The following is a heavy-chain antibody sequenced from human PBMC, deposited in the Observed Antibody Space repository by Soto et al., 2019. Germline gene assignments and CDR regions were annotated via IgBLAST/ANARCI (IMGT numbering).Heavy chain of an antibody. CDR3: AKDPPPGSSILYYFDY. D-gene: IGHD6-13*01. J-gene: IGHJ4*02. V-gene: IGHV3-23*01. CDR2: ISGSGGST. Sequence: GGSLRLSCAASGFTFSSYAMSWVRQAPGKGLEWVSAISGSGGSTYYADSVKGRFTISRDNSKNTLYLQMNSLRAEDTAVYYCAKDPPPGSSILYYFDYWGQGTLVTVSS. CDR1: GFTFSSYA.